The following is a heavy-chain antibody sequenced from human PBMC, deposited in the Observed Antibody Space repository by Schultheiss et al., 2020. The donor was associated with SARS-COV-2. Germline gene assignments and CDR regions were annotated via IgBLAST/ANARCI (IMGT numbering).Heavy chain of an antibody. CDR2: ISGSATST. CDR3: ARDYRGIWSGYSSYYYYYYMDV. J-gene: IGHJ6*03. Sequence: GGSLRLSCAASGFTFSSYSMNWVRQAPGKGLEWVSAISGSATSTYYADSVRGRSTISRDNAKNSLYLQMNSLRDEDTALYYCARDYRGIWSGYSSYYYYYYMDVWGKGTTVNVAS. CDR1: GFTFSSYS. V-gene: IGHV3-21*01. D-gene: IGHD3-3*01.